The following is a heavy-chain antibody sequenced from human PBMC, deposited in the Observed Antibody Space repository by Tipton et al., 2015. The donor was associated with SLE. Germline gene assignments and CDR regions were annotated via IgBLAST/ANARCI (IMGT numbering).Heavy chain of an antibody. Sequence: TLSLTCTVSGGSLSSHYWSWIRQPPGKGPEWVGYSAFSETTNYNPSLKSRGTISVDTSKNQFSLKLRSVTAADTAVYYCAGAWQGYCSGGTCYVLDYWGQGTLVTVSS. D-gene: IGHD2-15*01. CDR2: SAFSETT. V-gene: IGHV4-59*11. CDR1: GGSLSSHY. CDR3: AGAWQGYCSGGTCYVLDY. J-gene: IGHJ4*02.